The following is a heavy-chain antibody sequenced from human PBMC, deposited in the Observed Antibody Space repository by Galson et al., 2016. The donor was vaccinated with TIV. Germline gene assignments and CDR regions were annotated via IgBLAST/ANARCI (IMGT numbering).Heavy chain of an antibody. CDR1: GFTFGHYA. D-gene: IGHD1-1*01. CDR3: TRTAMGSTRNAFDI. CDR2: ITSKTYGATT. V-gene: IGHV3-49*03. Sequence: SLRLSCAASGFTFGHYAVNWFRQAPGTGLAWVGFITSKTYGATTEYAASVKGRFTISRDDSRNIAYLQMNSLKTEDTAVYYCTRTAMGSTRNAFDIWGQGTVVTVSS. J-gene: IGHJ3*02.